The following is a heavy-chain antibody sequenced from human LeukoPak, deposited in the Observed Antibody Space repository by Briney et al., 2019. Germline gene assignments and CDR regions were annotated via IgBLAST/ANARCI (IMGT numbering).Heavy chain of an antibody. V-gene: IGHV4-30-2*01. D-gene: IGHD3-3*01. CDR1: GGSISSGGYY. Sequence: PSETLSLTCTVSGGSISSGGYYWSWIRQPPRKGLEWIGYIYHSGSTYYNPSLKSRVTISVDRSKNQFSLKLSSVTAADTAVYYCARAGIITIFGVVIIGGFDYWGQGTLVTVSS. J-gene: IGHJ4*02. CDR2: IYHSGST. CDR3: ARAGIITIFGVVIIGGFDY.